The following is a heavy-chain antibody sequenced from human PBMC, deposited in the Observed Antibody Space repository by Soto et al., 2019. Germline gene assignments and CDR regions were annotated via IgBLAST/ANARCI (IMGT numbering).Heavy chain of an antibody. J-gene: IGHJ6*03. CDR2: ISGSGGST. D-gene: IGHD5-12*01. V-gene: IGHV3-23*01. Sequence: GGSLRLSCAASGFTFSSYAMSWVRQAPGKGLEWVSAISGSGGSTYYADSVKGRFTISRDNSKNTLYLQMNSLRAEDTAVYYWAKEQSGYELWYMDVWGKGTTVTVSS. CDR1: GFTFSSYA. CDR3: AKEQSGYELWYMDV.